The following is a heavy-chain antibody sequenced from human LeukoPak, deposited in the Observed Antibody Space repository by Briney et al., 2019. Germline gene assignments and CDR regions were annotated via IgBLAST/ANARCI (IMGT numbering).Heavy chain of an antibody. Sequence: ASVKVSCKASGGTFSSYAISWVRQAPGQGLEWMGGIIPIFGTANYAQKFQGRVTITADESTSTAYMELRSLRSDDTAVYYCARDRGISRFDPWGQGTLVTVSS. CDR3: ARDRGISRFDP. J-gene: IGHJ5*02. V-gene: IGHV1-69*13. CDR2: IIPIFGTA. D-gene: IGHD2-15*01. CDR1: GGTFSSYA.